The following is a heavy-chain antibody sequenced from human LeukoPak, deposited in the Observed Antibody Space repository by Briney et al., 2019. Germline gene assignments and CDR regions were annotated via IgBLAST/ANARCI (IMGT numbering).Heavy chain of an antibody. Sequence: GGSLRLSCAASGFTFSNYAMNWVRQAPGKGLEWVSGISASGGSTYYADSVKGRFTISRDNSKNTLYLQMNTLRAEDTAIYYCAKVHSSGYYGWDAFDIWGQGTMVTVSS. V-gene: IGHV3-23*01. CDR2: ISASGGST. CDR1: GFTFSNYA. D-gene: IGHD6-19*01. J-gene: IGHJ3*02. CDR3: AKVHSSGYYGWDAFDI.